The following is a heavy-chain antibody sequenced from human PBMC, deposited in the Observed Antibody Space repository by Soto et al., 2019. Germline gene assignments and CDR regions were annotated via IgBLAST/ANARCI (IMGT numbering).Heavy chain of an antibody. D-gene: IGHD3-22*01. CDR3: ARGPPRGYYYDSSGYYFSRWFDP. CDR1: GYSISTCYY. V-gene: IGHV4-38-2*01. Sequence: DTLSLNFDVSGYSISTCYYWVWIRQPPGKGLEWIGSIYHGGSTYYNPSLKSRVTISVDTSKNQFSLKLSSVTAADTAVYYCARGPPRGYYYDSSGYYFSRWFDPWGQGTLVTVSS. CDR2: IYHGGST. J-gene: IGHJ5*02.